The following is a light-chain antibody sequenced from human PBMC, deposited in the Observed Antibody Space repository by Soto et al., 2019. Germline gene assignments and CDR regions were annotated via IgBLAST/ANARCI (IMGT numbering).Light chain of an antibody. CDR3: QQYGSSPPSVT. CDR1: QSVSSAY. J-gene: IGKJ5*01. V-gene: IGKV3-20*01. CDR2: GAS. Sequence: EIVLAQSPGTLSLSPGERVTLSCRASQSVSSAYLAWYQQKRGQAPRLLIYGASNGATGIPDRFSGSGSGTDFTLTISRLEPEDFAVYYCQQYGSSPPSVTFGQGTRLEIK.